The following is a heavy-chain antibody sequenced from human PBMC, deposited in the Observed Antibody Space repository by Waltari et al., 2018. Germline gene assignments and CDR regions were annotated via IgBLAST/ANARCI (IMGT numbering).Heavy chain of an antibody. CDR1: GFTFSTYV. V-gene: IGHV3-23*01. J-gene: IGHJ4*02. CDR2: ISDGGGII. Sequence: EVQLLESGGGFVQPGGSLRLSCAASGFTFSTYVMNWVRQAPGKGLEWVSSISDGGGIINYADSVKGRFTISRDNSKNTVYLQMKSLRAEDTAVYYCARGSGVDYWGQGTLVTISS. CDR3: ARGSGVDY. D-gene: IGHD7-27*01.